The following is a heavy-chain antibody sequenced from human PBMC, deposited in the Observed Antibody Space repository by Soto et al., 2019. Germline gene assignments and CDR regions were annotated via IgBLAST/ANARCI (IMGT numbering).Heavy chain of an antibody. CDR1: GFTFSSYG. D-gene: IGHD2-15*01. J-gene: IGHJ6*02. V-gene: IGHV3-30*18. CDR2: ISYDGSNK. CDR3: AKRAVVTIDYYYYYGMDV. Sequence: QVQLVESGGGVVQPGRSLRLSCAASGFTFSSYGIHWVRQAPGKGLEWVAVISYDGSNKYYADSVKGRFTISRDNSKNTLYLQMNSRRPEDTAVYYCAKRAVVTIDYYYYYGMDVWGQGTTVTVSS.